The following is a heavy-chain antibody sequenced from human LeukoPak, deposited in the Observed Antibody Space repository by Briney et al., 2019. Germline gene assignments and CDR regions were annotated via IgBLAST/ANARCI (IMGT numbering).Heavy chain of an antibody. D-gene: IGHD6-19*01. V-gene: IGHV3-23*01. CDR1: GFTFSIYA. CDR3: AKDSAVAGSDYYYYCGMDV. J-gene: IGHJ6*02. CDR2: ITASGGST. Sequence: SGGSLRLSCAASGFTFSIYAMSWVRQTPGKGLEWVSVITASGGSTYYADSVKGRFTISRDNSKNTLYLQMNSLRAEDTAVYYCAKDSAVAGSDYYYYCGMDVWGHGTTVTVSS.